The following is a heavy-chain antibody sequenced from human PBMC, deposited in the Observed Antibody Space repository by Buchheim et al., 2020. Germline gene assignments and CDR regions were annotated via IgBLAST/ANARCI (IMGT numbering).Heavy chain of an antibody. CDR3: ARGGVPYYYDSSGYYYFDY. CDR1: GGSISSGGYY. Sequence: QVQLQESGPGLVKPSQTLSLTCTVSGGSISSGGYYWSWIRQHPGKGLEWIGYIYYSGSTYYNPSLKSRVTISVDPSKNKFSLKLSSVTAADTAVYYCARGGVPYYYDSSGYYYFDYWGQGTL. CDR2: IYYSGST. D-gene: IGHD3-22*01. J-gene: IGHJ4*02. V-gene: IGHV4-31*03.